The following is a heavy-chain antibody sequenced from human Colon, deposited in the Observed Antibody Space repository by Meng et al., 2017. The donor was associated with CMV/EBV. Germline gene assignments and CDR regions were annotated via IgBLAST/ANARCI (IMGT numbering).Heavy chain of an antibody. Sequence: GSLSLSCAASGFTFSSYAMSWVRQAPGKGLEWIGEIHHSGNTNYNPSLKGRVTISVDKSKNQFSLKLSSVTAADTAVYYCARNSPSSWYALFDYWGQGTLVTVSS. V-gene: IGHV4-4*02. CDR3: ARNSPSSWYALFDY. D-gene: IGHD6-13*01. J-gene: IGHJ4*02. CDR1: GFTFSSYAM. CDR2: IHHSGNT.